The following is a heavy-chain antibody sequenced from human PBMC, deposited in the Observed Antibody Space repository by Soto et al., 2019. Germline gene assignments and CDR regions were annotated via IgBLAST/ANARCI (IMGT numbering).Heavy chain of an antibody. D-gene: IGHD3-3*01. CDR1: GYSFTSYW. Sequence: PGESLKISCKGSGYSFTSYWIGWVRQMPGKGLEWMGIIYPGDSDTRYSPSFQGQITISADKSISTAYLQWSSLKASDTAMYYCARKTSIFGVLGDYYGMDVWGQGTTVTVSS. CDR2: IYPGDSDT. V-gene: IGHV5-51*01. CDR3: ARKTSIFGVLGDYYGMDV. J-gene: IGHJ6*02.